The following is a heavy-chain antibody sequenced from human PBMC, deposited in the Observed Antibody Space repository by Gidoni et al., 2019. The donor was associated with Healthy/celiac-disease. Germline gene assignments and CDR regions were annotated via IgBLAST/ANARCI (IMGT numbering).Heavy chain of an antibody. Sequence: EVQLLESGGGLVQPGGSLRLSCAASGFTFSSYAMSWVRQAPGKGLEWVSAISGSGGSTYYADSVKGRFTISRDNSKNTLYLQMNSLRAEDTAVYYCAKEGEYCGGDCYWYFDLWGRGTLVTVSS. CDR2: ISGSGGST. CDR1: GFTFSSYA. D-gene: IGHD2-21*02. CDR3: AKEGEYCGGDCYWYFDL. V-gene: IGHV3-23*01. J-gene: IGHJ2*01.